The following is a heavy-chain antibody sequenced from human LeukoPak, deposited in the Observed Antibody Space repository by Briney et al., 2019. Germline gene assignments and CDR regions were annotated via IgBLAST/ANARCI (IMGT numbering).Heavy chain of an antibody. J-gene: IGHJ3*02. D-gene: IGHD2-15*01. V-gene: IGHV4-39*01. CDR2: IYYSGST. CDR3: ARRGRVVAATRDAFDI. Sequence: SETLSLTCTVSGGSISSSSYYWGWIRQPPGKGLEWIGSIYYSGSTYYNPSLKSRVTISVDTSKNQFSLKLSSVTAADTAVYYCARRGRVVAATRDAFDIWGQGTMVTVSS. CDR1: GGSISSSSYY.